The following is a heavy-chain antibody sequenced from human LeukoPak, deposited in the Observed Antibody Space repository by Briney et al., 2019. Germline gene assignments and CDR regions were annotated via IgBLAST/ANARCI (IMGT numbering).Heavy chain of an antibody. CDR1: GGSFSGYY. D-gene: IGHD3-22*01. V-gene: IGHV4-34*01. CDR2: INHSGST. Sequence: SVTLSLTCAVYGGSFSGYYWSWIRQPPGKGLEWIGEINHSGSTNYNPSLKSRVTISVDTSKNQFSLKLSSVTAADTAVYYCARERYSYYDSSGYYYGDAFDIWGQGTMVTVSS. CDR3: ARERYSYYDSSGYYYGDAFDI. J-gene: IGHJ3*02.